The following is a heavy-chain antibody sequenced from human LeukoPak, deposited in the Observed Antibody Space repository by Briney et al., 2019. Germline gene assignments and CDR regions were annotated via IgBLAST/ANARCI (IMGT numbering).Heavy chain of an antibody. Sequence: SETLSLTCTVSGGSMSPYHWGWLRQPPGKGLEWTGYIYYSGSTNYNPSLNSRVTISVDTSKDQFSLRLSSVTAADTAIYYCARAVSGRFDYWGQGTLVTVSS. D-gene: IGHD6-19*01. V-gene: IGHV4-59*08. CDR3: ARAVSGRFDY. CDR1: GGSMSPYH. J-gene: IGHJ4*02. CDR2: IYYSGST.